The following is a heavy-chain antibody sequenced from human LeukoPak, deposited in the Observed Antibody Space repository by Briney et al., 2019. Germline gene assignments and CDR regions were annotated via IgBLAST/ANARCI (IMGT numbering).Heavy chain of an antibody. CDR3: ARGTEDFFDS. CDR1: GGSISYYH. CDR2: IYDSGTT. D-gene: IGHD3-10*01. J-gene: IGHJ4*02. Sequence: SETLSLTCTVSGGSISYYHWSWIRQPPGKGLEWIGYIYDSGTTNYNPSLKSQVTISEDTSKHQFSLKLNSMTAADTAVYYCARGTEDFFDSWGQGTMVTVSS. V-gene: IGHV4-59*01.